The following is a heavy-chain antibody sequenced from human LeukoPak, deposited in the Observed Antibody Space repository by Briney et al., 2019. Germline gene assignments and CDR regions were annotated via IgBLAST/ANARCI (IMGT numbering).Heavy chain of an antibody. CDR2: IYHSGDT. J-gene: IGHJ4*02. V-gene: IGHV4-59*01. Sequence: KASETLSLTCTVSGDSIYTSYWSWIRRPPGKGLEYIGYIYHSGDTNYNPSLKGRVTMSVDTSNNQFSLRLSSVTAADTAVYYCERTARQCDYWGQGILVSVSS. CDR1: GDSIYTSY. D-gene: IGHD6-6*01. CDR3: ERTARQCDY.